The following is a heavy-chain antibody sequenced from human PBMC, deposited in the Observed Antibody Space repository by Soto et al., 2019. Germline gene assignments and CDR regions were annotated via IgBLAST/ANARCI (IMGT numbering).Heavy chain of an antibody. V-gene: IGHV3-30*04. CDR3: ARDTGTDYGATSIPFEY. D-gene: IGHD4-17*01. CDR1: GFTFSSYA. CDR2: ISYDGRNK. Sequence: VGSLRLSCAASGFTFSSYAMHWVRQSPGKGLEWVAVISYDGRNKYYADSVKGRFTISRDNSKNTLYLQMDSLRGEGTAIYYCARDTGTDYGATSIPFEYWCQGTLVTVSS. J-gene: IGHJ4*02.